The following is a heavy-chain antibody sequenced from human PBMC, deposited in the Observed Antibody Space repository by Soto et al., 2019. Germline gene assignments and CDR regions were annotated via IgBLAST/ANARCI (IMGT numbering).Heavy chain of an antibody. CDR2: ISAYNGNT. V-gene: IGHV1-18*01. CDR3: ARNPPPGPYYMDV. Sequence: ASVKVSCNASAYTFTSYGISCVRQAPGQGLEWMGWISAYNGNTNYAQKLQGRVTMTTDTSTSTAYMELRSLRSDDTAVYYCARNPPPGPYYMDVWGKGTTVTVSS. J-gene: IGHJ6*03. CDR1: AYTFTSYG.